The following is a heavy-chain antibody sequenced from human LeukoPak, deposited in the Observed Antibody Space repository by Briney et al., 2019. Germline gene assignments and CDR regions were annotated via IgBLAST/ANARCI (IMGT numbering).Heavy chain of an antibody. CDR1: GFTFSSYW. CDR3: AKGAFRDQVQGYYYMDV. Sequence: GGSLRLSCAASGFTFSSYWMSWVRQAPGKGLEWVANIKQDGSEKYYADSVKGRFIISRGNAKNSLYLQMNSLRAEDTAVYYCAKGAFRDQVQGYYYMDVWGKGTTVTVSS. D-gene: IGHD3-10*01. CDR2: IKQDGSEK. V-gene: IGHV3-7*01. J-gene: IGHJ6*03.